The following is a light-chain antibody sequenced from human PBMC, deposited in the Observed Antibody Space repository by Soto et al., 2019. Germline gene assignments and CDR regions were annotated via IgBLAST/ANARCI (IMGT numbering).Light chain of an antibody. J-gene: IGKJ5*01. V-gene: IGKV2-30*02. Sequence: EVLMPQLPLSLPFTLGQMASVSSSSHQSLVHRDVISYLSWLQQRPGQSPRRLIYKVSNRDSGGPDRCSGSGSDTDFTLKISRVEAEDVGVYYCMQGQQWPYTFGQGTRLEIK. CDR3: MQGQQWPYT. CDR2: KVS. CDR1: QSLVHRDVISY.